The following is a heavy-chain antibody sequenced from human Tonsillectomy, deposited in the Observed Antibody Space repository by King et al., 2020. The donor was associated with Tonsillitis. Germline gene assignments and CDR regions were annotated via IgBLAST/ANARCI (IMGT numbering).Heavy chain of an antibody. D-gene: IGHD2-15*01. CDR1: GFSLTTGGMC. Sequence: ITLKESGPALVKPTQTLTLTCTFSGFSLTTGGMCVSWIRQSPGKALEWLALIDCFGDKYYSTSLKTRLSISKDTSKEQIVLRVTNVDPKDTGTYYCAWGEVERDRAGYLQVWGQGTLVTVSS. J-gene: IGHJ1*01. CDR3: AWGEVERDRAGYLQV. V-gene: IGHV2-70*13. CDR2: IDCFGDK.